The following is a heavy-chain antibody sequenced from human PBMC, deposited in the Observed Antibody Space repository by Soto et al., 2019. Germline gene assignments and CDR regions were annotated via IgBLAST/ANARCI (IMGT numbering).Heavy chain of an antibody. V-gene: IGHV3-9*01. Sequence: PGGSLRLSCAASGFTFDDYAMHWVRQAPGKGLEWVSGISWNSGSIGYADSVKGRFTISRDNAKNSLYLQMNSLRAEDTALYYCAKDLYSSSFSIDYWGQGTLVTVSS. CDR2: ISWNSGSI. CDR1: GFTFDDYA. J-gene: IGHJ4*02. CDR3: AKDLYSSSFSIDY. D-gene: IGHD6-13*01.